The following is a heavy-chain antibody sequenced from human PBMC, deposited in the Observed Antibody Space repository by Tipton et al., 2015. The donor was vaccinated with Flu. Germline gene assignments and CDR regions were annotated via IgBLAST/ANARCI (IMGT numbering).Heavy chain of an antibody. D-gene: IGHD3-10*01. J-gene: IGHJ6*02. CDR1: GYNFNSYW. CDR3: ARWSSKESGRHPTGTNDFDFYGMDV. Sequence: VQLVQSGAEVKKPGESLKISCKGSGYNFNSYWIGWVRQMPGKGLEWMGVIYPRDSDTRYSPSFQGQVSISADKSITTAYLQWSSLKASDTAIYYCARWSSKESGRHPTGTNDFDFYGMDVWGQGTTVTVSS. V-gene: IGHV5-51*01. CDR2: IYPRDSDT.